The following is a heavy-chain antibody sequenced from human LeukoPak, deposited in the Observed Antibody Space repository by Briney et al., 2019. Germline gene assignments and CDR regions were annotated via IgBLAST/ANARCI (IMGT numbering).Heavy chain of an antibody. CDR1: GGSISSSSYY. Sequence: SETLSLTCTVSGGSISSSSYYWGWIRQPPGKGLEWLGSIYYSGSTYYNPSLKSRVTISVDTSKNQFSLKLSSVTAADTAVYYCARRGYCTNGVCYTTWFDPWGQGTLVTVSS. CDR2: IYYSGST. CDR3: ARRGYCTNGVCYTTWFDP. D-gene: IGHD2-8*01. V-gene: IGHV4-39*01. J-gene: IGHJ5*02.